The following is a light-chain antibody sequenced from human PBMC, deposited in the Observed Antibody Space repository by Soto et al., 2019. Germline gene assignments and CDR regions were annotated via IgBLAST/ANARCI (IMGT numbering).Light chain of an antibody. CDR1: QSVSSN. Sequence: EIVMTQSPATLSVSPGERATLSCRASQSVSSNLAWYQQKPGQAPRLLIYGASTRATGVPARFSGSGSGTEFTLTISSLQSEDVAVYYCQQYYNWAWTFGQGTKVEIK. J-gene: IGKJ1*01. V-gene: IGKV3-15*01. CDR3: QQYYNWAWT. CDR2: GAS.